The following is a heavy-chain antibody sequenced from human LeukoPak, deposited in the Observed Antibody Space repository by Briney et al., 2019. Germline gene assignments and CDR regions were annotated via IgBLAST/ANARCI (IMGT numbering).Heavy chain of an antibody. CDR3: ASGQNIYFDY. J-gene: IGHJ4*02. Sequence: SETLSLTCAVYGGSFSGYYWSWIRQPPGKGLAWIGEINHSGSTNYNPSLKSRVTISVDTSKNQFSLKLSSVTAADTAVYYCASGQNIYFDYWGQGTLVTVSS. D-gene: IGHD2/OR15-2a*01. CDR2: INHSGST. CDR1: GGSFSGYY. V-gene: IGHV4-34*01.